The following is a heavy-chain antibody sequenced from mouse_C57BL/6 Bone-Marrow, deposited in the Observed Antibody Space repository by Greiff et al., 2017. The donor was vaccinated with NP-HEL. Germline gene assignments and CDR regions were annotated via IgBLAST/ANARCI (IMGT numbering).Heavy chain of an antibody. CDR3: ARKDYAMDY. Sequence: QVQLQQPGAELVMPGASVKLSCKASGYTFTSYWMHWVKQRPGQGLGWIGEIDPSDSYTNYNQKFKGKSTLTVDKSSSTAYMQLSSLTSEDSAVYYCARKDYAMDYWGQGTSVTVSS. CDR1: GYTFTSYW. CDR2: IDPSDSYT. V-gene: IGHV1-69*01. J-gene: IGHJ4*01.